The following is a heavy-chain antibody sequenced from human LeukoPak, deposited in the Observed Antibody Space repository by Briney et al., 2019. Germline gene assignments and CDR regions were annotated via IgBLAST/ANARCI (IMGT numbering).Heavy chain of an antibody. V-gene: IGHV1-69*13. CDR3: ARVLVRRPYYYYGMDV. CDR2: IIPIFGTA. J-gene: IGHJ6*02. CDR1: GGAFSSYA. Sequence: GASVKVSCKASGGAFSSYAISWVRQAPGQGLEWMGGIIPIFGTANYAQKFQGRVTITADESTSTAYMELSSLRSEDTAVYYCARVLVRRPYYYYGMDVWGQGTTVTVSS. D-gene: IGHD3-3*02.